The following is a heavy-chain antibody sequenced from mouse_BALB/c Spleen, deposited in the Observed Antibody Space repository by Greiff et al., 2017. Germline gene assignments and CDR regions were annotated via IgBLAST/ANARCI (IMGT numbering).Heavy chain of an antibody. J-gene: IGHJ4*01. CDR1: GFTFSSYG. V-gene: IGHV5-6*02. CDR2: ISSGGSYT. CDR3: ARPDGYYAMDY. D-gene: IGHD2-3*01. Sequence: DVKLVESGGDLVKPGGSLKLSCAASGFTFSSYGMSWVRQTPDKRLEWVATISSGGSYTYYPDSVKGRFTISRDNAKNTLYLQMSSLKSEDTAMYYCARPDGYYAMDYWGQGTSVTVSS.